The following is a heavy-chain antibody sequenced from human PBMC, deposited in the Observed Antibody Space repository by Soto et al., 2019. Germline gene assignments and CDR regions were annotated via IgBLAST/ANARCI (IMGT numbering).Heavy chain of an antibody. V-gene: IGHV3-30*03. CDR2: ISYDGSNK. CDR1: GFTFSSYG. CDR3: AQGKDRYYYYGMDV. Sequence: GGSLRLSCAASGFTFSSYGMHWVRQAPGKGLEWVAVISYDGSNKYYADSVKGRFTISRDNSKNTLYLQMNSLRAEDKAVYYCAQGKDRYYYYGMDVWGQGTTVTVSS. J-gene: IGHJ6*02.